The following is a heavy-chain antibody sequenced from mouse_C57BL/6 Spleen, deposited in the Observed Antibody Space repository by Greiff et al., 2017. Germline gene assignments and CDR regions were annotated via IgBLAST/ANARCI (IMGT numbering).Heavy chain of an antibody. CDR1: GYSITSGYY. Sequence: EVQRVESGPGLVKPSQSLSLTCSVTGYSITSGYYWNWIRQFPGNKLEWMGYISYDGSNNYNPSLKNRISITRDTSKNQFFLKLNSVTTEDTATYYCARDGGVAYWGQGTLVTVSA. CDR3: ARDGGVAY. V-gene: IGHV3-6*01. CDR2: ISYDGSN. J-gene: IGHJ3*01.